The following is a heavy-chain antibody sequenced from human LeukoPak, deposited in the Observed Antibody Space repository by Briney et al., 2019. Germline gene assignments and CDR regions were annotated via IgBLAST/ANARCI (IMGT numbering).Heavy chain of an antibody. CDR2: IYYSGST. J-gene: IGHJ4*02. V-gene: IGHV4-39*07. CDR1: GGSISSSNYF. CDR3: ARFWYYYDSSGYRAGGHFDY. D-gene: IGHD3-22*01. Sequence: SETLSLTCTVSGGSISSSNYFWGWIRQSPGKGLEWIGSIYYSGSTYYNPSLKSRVTISVDTSKNQFSLKLSSVTAADTAVYYCARFWYYYDSSGYRAGGHFDYWGQGTLVTVSS.